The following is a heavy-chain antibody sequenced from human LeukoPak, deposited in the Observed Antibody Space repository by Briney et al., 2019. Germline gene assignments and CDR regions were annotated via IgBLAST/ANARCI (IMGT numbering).Heavy chain of an antibody. Sequence: RASVKVSCKASGYTFTSYGISWVRQAPGQGLEWMGWISAYNGNTNYAQKLQGRVTMTTDASTSTAYMELRSLRSDDTAVYYCARVYRYSSSRHFDYWGQGTLVTVSS. CDR2: ISAYNGNT. CDR1: GYTFTSYG. J-gene: IGHJ4*02. V-gene: IGHV1-18*01. CDR3: ARVYRYSSSRHFDY. D-gene: IGHD6-6*01.